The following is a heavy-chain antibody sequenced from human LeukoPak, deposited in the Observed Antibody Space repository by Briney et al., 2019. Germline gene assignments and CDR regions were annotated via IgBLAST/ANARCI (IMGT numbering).Heavy chain of an antibody. J-gene: IGHJ4*02. CDR1: GYTFTNYY. CDR2: INPGGDNT. D-gene: IGHD6-19*01. Sequence: ASVKVSCKASGYTFTNYYIHWVRQAPGQGLEWMGLINPGGDNTDYAQNFQGRVTISVDTSKNQFSLKLSSVTAADTAVYYCASSSGWYVSFDYWGQGTLVTVSS. V-gene: IGHV1-46*01. CDR3: ASSSGWYVSFDY.